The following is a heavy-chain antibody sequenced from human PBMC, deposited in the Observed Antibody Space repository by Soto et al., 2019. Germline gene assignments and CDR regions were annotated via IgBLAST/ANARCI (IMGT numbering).Heavy chain of an antibody. V-gene: IGHV1-69*02. J-gene: IGHJ6*02. D-gene: IGHD4-17*01. CDR1: GGTFSSYT. Sequence: QVQLVQSGAEVKKPGSSVKVSCKASGGTFSSYTISWVRQAPGQGLEWMGRIIPILGIANYAQKFQGRVTITADKSTNTVYMELSSLRSEDTAVYYCARGRATVTTPGVMAVWGQGTTVTVSS. CDR2: IIPILGIA. CDR3: ARGRATVTTPGVMAV.